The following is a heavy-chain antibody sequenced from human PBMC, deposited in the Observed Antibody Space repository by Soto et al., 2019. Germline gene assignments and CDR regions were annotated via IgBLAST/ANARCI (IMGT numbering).Heavy chain of an antibody. D-gene: IGHD2-2*01. V-gene: IGHV1-69*06. Sequence: QVQLVQSGAEVKKPGSSVKVSCKASGGTFSSYAISWVRQAPGQGLAWMGGIIPIFGTANYAQKFQGRVTITADKSTIKAYLERTSLVSEDMAVYYCARVGSVEADIVVVAADVHEGCVDPCGKGTLVIVSS. CDR1: GGTFSSYA. CDR2: IIPIFGTA. CDR3: ARVGSVEADIVVVAADVHEGCVDP. J-gene: IGHJ5*02.